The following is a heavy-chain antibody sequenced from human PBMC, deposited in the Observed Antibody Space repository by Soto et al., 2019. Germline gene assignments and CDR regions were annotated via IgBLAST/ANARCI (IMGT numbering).Heavy chain of an antibody. CDR2: ISAYNGNT. CDR1: GYTFTSYG. CDR3: ARDKTMVRGVIISPFGY. J-gene: IGHJ4*02. D-gene: IGHD3-10*01. Sequence: ASVKVSCKASGYTFTSYGISWVRQAPGQGLEWMGWISAYNGNTNYAQKLQGRVTMTTDTSTSTAYMELRSLGSDDTAVYYCARDKTMVRGVIISPFGYWGQGTLVTVYS. V-gene: IGHV1-18*01.